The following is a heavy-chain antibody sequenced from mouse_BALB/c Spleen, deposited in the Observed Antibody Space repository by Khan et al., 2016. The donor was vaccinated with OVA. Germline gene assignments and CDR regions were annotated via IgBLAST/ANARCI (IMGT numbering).Heavy chain of an antibody. Sequence: EVQLQESGPELVKPGASVRISCKTSGYTFTDFNLDWVKQSHGKSLEWIGYIFPNDGGTGYNQKFKTKATLTVDSSSSTAYMELRSLTSEDFAVSYCARSGYGSFAYWGQGTLVTVSA. CDR3: ARSGYGSFAY. CDR2: IFPNDGGT. CDR1: GYTFTDFN. D-gene: IGHD1-2*01. J-gene: IGHJ3*01. V-gene: IGHV1S29*02.